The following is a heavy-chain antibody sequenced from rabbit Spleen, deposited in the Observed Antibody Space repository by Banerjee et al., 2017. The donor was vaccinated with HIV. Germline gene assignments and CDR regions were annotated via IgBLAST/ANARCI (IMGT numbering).Heavy chain of an antibody. D-gene: IGHD8-1*01. CDR2: IYGGSGIT. CDR1: GIDFSSSYY. Sequence: QEQLVESGGGLVQPGESLKLSCKASGIDFSSSYYMCWVRQAPGKGLEWIACIYGGSGITWYASWAKGRFTGSKASSTTVTLQMTSLTVADTATYFCARNNGGNIDYTLWGPGTLVTVS. J-gene: IGHJ4*01. CDR3: ARNNGGNIDYTL. V-gene: IGHV1S45*01.